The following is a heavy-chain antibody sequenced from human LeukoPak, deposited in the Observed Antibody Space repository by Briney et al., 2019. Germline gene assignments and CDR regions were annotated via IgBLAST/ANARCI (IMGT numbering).Heavy chain of an antibody. V-gene: IGHV4-4*07. J-gene: IGHJ6*03. D-gene: IGHD2-21*02. CDR1: GGSFSGYY. Sequence: SETLSLTCAVYGGSFSGYYWSWIRQPAGKGLEWIGRIYSSGRTNYNLSLKSRVTMSVDTSNNQFSLELSSVTAADTAVYYCARDFDVVGVVTTAYYMDDWGKGTPVTVSS. CDR2: IYSSGRT. CDR3: ARDFDVVGVVTTAYYMDD.